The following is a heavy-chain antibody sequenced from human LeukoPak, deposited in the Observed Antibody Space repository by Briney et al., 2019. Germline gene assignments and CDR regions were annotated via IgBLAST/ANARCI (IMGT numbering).Heavy chain of an antibody. J-gene: IGHJ6*02. D-gene: IGHD3-16*01. CDR3: ARGGGLDV. CDR2: INHNGNVN. V-gene: IGHV3-7*03. Sequence: GGSLRLSCAASGFTFSSYWMNWARQAPGKGLEGVASINHNGNVNYYVDSVKGRFTISRDNAKNSLYLQMSHLRAEDTAVYFCARGGGLDVWGQGATVTVSS. CDR1: GFTFSSYW.